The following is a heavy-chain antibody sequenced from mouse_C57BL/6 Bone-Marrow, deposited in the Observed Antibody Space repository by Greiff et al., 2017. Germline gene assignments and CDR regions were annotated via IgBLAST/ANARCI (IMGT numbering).Heavy chain of an antibody. CDR3: AREGNGLDY. CDR1: GYTFTSYW. CDR2: IDPSDSYT. J-gene: IGHJ2*01. V-gene: IGHV1-69*01. D-gene: IGHD1-1*01. Sequence: QVQLQQSGAELVMPGASVKLSCKASGYTFTSYWMHWVKQRPGQGLEWIGEIDPSDSYTNYNQKFKGKSTLTVDKSSSTAYMQLSSLTSEDSAVYYCAREGNGLDYWGQGTTLTVSS.